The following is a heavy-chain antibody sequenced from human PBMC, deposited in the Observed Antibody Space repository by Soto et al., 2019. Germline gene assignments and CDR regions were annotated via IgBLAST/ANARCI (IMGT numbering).Heavy chain of an antibody. CDR2: ISGSGGST. V-gene: IGHV3-23*01. Sequence: PGGSLRLSCAVSGFTFSTYAMSWVRQAPGKGLEWVSAISGSGGSTYYADSVKGRFTVSRDNSKNTLYLQMNSLRAEDTAVYYCAREGRSSGYLSDYWGQGTLVTVSS. CDR3: AREGRSSGYLSDY. D-gene: IGHD3-22*01. CDR1: GFTFSTYA. J-gene: IGHJ4*02.